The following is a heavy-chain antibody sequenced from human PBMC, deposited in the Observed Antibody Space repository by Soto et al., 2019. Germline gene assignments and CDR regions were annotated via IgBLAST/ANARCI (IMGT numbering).Heavy chain of an antibody. CDR3: AKDLFGSSG. Sequence: GGSLRLSCAASGFTFSSYGMHWVRQAPGKGLEWVAVISYDGSNKYYADSVKGRFTISRDNSKNTLYLQMNSLRAEDTAVYYCAKDLFGSSGWGQGTLVTVSS. CDR2: ISYDGSNK. V-gene: IGHV3-30*18. D-gene: IGHD3-10*02. J-gene: IGHJ4*02. CDR1: GFTFSSYG.